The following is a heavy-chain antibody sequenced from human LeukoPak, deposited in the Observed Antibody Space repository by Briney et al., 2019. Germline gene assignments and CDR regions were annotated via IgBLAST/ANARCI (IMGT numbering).Heavy chain of an antibody. CDR2: INWNGGST. CDR3: ARDVAGYCSGGSCYSLYYFDY. V-gene: IGHV3-20*04. Sequence: PGGSPRLSCAASGFTFDGYGMSWVRQAPGKGLEWVSGINWNGGSTGYADSVKGRFTISRDNAKNSLYLQMNSLRAEDTALYYCARDVAGYCSGGSCYSLYYFDYWGQGTLVTVSS. CDR1: GFTFDGYG. D-gene: IGHD2-15*01. J-gene: IGHJ4*02.